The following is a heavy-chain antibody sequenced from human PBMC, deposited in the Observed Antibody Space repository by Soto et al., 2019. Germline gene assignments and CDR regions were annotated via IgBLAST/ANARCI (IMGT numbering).Heavy chain of an antibody. CDR3: ACCGDNHYYLDV. D-gene: IGHD1-1*01. J-gene: IGHJ6*03. Sequence: GASVKVSCKASGFTFSNSALQWVRQARGQRLEWLGWIAVGSGNTNYAQRFQERVTITRDMSTSTAYMELNSLRSDDTAVYYCACCGDNHYYLDVWGKGTTVTVSS. V-gene: IGHV1-58*01. CDR1: GFTFSNSA. CDR2: IAVGSGNT.